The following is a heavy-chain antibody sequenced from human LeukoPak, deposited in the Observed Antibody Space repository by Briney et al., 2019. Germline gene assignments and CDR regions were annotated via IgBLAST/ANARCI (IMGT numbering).Heavy chain of an antibody. V-gene: IGHV3-15*01. D-gene: IGHD3-22*01. CDR3: TTDPFGTPLYYDGTGYHYGIGY. CDR2: IKCKTDDGTT. CDR1: GFTFSNAW. J-gene: IGHJ4*02. Sequence: GGSLRLSCAASGFTFSNAWMNWVRQAPGKGLEWVGRIKCKTDDGTTDYAAPVKGRFTISRDDSKNTLYLQMNSLKTEDTAVYYSTTDPFGTPLYYDGTGYHYGIGYRGQGTLVTVSS.